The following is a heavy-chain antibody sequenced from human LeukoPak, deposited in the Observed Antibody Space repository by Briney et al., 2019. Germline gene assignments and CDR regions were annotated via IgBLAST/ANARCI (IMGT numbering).Heavy chain of an antibody. CDR3: AKDKDGYNYGYYYYMDV. J-gene: IGHJ6*03. Sequence: PGGSLRLSCAASGFTFSSYAMSWVRQAPGKGLEWVSAISGSGGSTYYADSVKGRFTISRDNSKNTLYLQMNSLRAEDTAVYYCAKDKDGYNYGYYYYMDVWGKGTTVTVSS. V-gene: IGHV3-23*01. CDR1: GFTFSSYA. D-gene: IGHD5-24*01. CDR2: ISGSGGST.